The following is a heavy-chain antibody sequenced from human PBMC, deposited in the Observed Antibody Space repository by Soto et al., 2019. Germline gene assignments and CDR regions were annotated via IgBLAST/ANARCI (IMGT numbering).Heavy chain of an antibody. CDR1: GGTFSSYA. CDR3: ARADIGYSGYGLRVYFFDY. J-gene: IGHJ4*02. D-gene: IGHD5-12*01. CDR2: IIPIFGTA. V-gene: IGHV1-69*01. Sequence: QVQLVQSGAEVKKPGSSVKVSCKASGGTFSSYAISWVRQAPGQGLEWMGGIIPIFGTANYAQKFQGRVPITADESTSTAYMELSSLRSEDTAVYYCARADIGYSGYGLRVYFFDYWGQGTLVTVSS.